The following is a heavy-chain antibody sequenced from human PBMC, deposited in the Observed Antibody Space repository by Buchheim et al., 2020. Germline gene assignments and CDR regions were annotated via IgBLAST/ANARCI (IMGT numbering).Heavy chain of an antibody. D-gene: IGHD3-10*01. CDR2: LSSNGGNT. Sequence: EVQLVESGGALVQPGGSLRLSGAVSGFTFSAFAMSWVRQAPGKGLEWVSGLSSNGGNTYYADSVKGRFTISRDNSKKRLYLQMNSLRAEDTATYYCAREYYYGSGSYGGYWGQGTL. CDR3: AREYYYGSGSYGGY. J-gene: IGHJ4*02. V-gene: IGHV3-23*04. CDR1: GFTFSAFA.